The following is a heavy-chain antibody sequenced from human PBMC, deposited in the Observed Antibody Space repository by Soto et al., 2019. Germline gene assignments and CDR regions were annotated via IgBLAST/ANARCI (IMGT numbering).Heavy chain of an antibody. CDR2: IRSKANSYAT. CDR1: GFTFGDHY. J-gene: IGHJ4*02. D-gene: IGHD4-17*01. CDR3: TRQFDYGGNSGLLFDY. V-gene: IGHV3-73*01. Sequence: GGSLRLSCAVSGFTFGDHYIDWVRQASGKGLEWVGRIRSKANSYATAYAASVKGRFTISRDDSKNTAYLQMNSLKTEDTAVYYCTRQFDYGGNSGLLFDYWGQGTLVTVS.